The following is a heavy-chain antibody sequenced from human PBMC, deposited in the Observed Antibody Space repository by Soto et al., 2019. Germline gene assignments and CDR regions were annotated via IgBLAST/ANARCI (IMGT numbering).Heavy chain of an antibody. CDR1: GFIFSDFQ. Sequence: VQLVQSGGGPVKPGGSLRLSCAASGFIFSDFQLNWVRQAPGRGLEWLSSITGTSAFTHYADYIEGRFTISRDNPNNLLHLQMDNLRPEDTAVYYCARDNLAFQGAFDLWGQGTLVTVSS. V-gene: IGHV3-21*02. CDR3: ARDNLAFQGAFDL. D-gene: IGHD3-16*01. J-gene: IGHJ4*02. CDR2: ITGTSAFT.